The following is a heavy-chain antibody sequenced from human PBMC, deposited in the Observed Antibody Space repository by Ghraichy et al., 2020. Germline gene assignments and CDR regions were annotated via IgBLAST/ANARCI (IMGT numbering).Heavy chain of an antibody. CDR3: ARGARLRYFDWLFEHYYYYGMDV. D-gene: IGHD3-9*01. CDR2: IIPIFGTA. CDR1: GGTFSSYA. V-gene: IGHV1-69*06. Sequence: SVKVSCKASGGTFSSYAISWVRQAPGQGLEWMGGIIPIFGTANYAQKFQGRVTITADKSTSTAYMELSSLRSEDTAVYYCARGARLRYFDWLFEHYYYYGMDVWGQGTTVTVSS. J-gene: IGHJ6*02.